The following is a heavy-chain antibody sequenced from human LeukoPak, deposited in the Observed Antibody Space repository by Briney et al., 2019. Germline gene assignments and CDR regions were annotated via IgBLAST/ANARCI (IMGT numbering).Heavy chain of an antibody. Sequence: PGGSLRLSCAASGFTFSSYAISWVRQAPGKGLEWVSAISGSGGSTYYADSVKGRFTISRDNSKNTLYLQMNSLRAEDTAVYYCAKDPHAIVATASEGDYWGQGTLVTVSS. CDR1: GFTFSSYA. V-gene: IGHV3-23*01. CDR2: ISGSGGST. J-gene: IGHJ4*02. D-gene: IGHD5-12*01. CDR3: AKDPHAIVATASEGDY.